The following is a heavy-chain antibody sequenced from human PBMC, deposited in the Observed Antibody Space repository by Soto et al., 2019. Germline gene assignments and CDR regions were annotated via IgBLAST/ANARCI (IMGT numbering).Heavy chain of an antibody. Sequence: SATLPLTCTLTVGSIGSGSCYWAWIRQPPGKGLEWIGSIYYSGSTYYNPSLKSRVTISVDTSKNQFSLKLSSVTAADTAVYYCARQVNDILTGYYYYYGMDVWGQGTTVT. CDR3: ARQVNDILTGYYYYYGMDV. D-gene: IGHD3-9*01. V-gene: IGHV4-39*01. J-gene: IGHJ6*02. CDR1: VGSIGSGSCY. CDR2: IYYSGST.